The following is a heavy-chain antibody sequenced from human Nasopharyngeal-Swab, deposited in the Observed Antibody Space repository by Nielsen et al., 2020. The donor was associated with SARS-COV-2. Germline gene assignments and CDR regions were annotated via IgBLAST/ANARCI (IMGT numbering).Heavy chain of an antibody. V-gene: IGHV2-5*01. CDR3: AHRGGYCSSTSCYTAFEFVVEYYFDY. D-gene: IGHD2-2*02. Sequence: WIRQPPGKALEWLALIYWNDDERYSPSLKSRLTITKDTSKNQVVLTMTNMDPVDTATYYCAHRGGYCSSTSCYTAFEFVVEYYFDYWGQGTLVTVSS. J-gene: IGHJ4*02. CDR2: IYWNDDE.